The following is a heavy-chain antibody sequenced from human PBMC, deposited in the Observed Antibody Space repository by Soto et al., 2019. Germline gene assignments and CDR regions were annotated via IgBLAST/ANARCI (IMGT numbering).Heavy chain of an antibody. D-gene: IGHD1-26*01. V-gene: IGHV3-23*01. Sequence: EVQLLESGGGLVQPGGSLRLSCAASGFTFSSYAMSWVRQAPGKGLEWVSAISGSGGSTYYADSVKGRFTISRDNSKNTLYLQMNSLRAEDTAVYYCAKGWELLEAFYYYYGMDVWGQGTTVTVSS. CDR3: AKGWELLEAFYYYYGMDV. CDR2: ISGSGGST. CDR1: GFTFSSYA. J-gene: IGHJ6*02.